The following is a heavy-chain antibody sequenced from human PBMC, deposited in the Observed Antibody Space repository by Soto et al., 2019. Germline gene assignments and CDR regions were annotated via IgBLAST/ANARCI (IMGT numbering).Heavy chain of an antibody. D-gene: IGHD2-2*01. CDR3: ASADVVPAASLEI. J-gene: IGHJ3*02. Sequence: SETLSLTCAVSGGSISSSNWWSWVRQPPGKGLEWIGEIYHSGSTNYNPSLKSRVTISVDKSKTQFALKLSSVTAADTAVYYCASADVVPAASLEIWGQGTMVTVSS. CDR1: GGSISSSNW. CDR2: IYHSGST. V-gene: IGHV4-4*02.